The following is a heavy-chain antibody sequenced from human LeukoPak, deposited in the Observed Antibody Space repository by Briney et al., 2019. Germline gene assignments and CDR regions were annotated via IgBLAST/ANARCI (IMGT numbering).Heavy chain of an antibody. CDR3: VVPAAIQRD. V-gene: IGHV3-7*01. CDR1: GSTFSSYW. D-gene: IGHD2-2*01. CDR2: IKQDGSEK. J-gene: IGHJ3*01. Sequence: GGSLRLSRTASGSTFSSYWMSWVRQAPGKGLEWVANIKQDGSEKYYVDSVKGRFTISRDNAKNSLYLQMNSLRAEDTAVYYCVVPAAIQRDWGQGTMVTVSS.